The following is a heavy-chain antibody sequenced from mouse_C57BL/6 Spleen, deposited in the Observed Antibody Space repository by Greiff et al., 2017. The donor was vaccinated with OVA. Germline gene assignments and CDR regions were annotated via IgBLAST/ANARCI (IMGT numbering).Heavy chain of an antibody. Sequence: VKLQESGAELVRPGASVTLSCKASGYTFTDYEMHWVKQTPVHGLEWIGAIDPETGGTAYNQKFKGKAILTADKSSSTAYMELRSLTSEDSAVYYCTRCPTVVDPFDYWGQGTTLTVSS. CDR1: GYTFTDYE. J-gene: IGHJ2*01. CDR3: TRCPTVVDPFDY. V-gene: IGHV1-15*01. D-gene: IGHD1-1*01. CDR2: IDPETGGT.